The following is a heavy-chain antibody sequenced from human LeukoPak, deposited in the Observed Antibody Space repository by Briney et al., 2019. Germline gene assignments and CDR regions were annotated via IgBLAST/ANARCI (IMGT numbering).Heavy chain of an antibody. Sequence: GGSLRLSCAASGFIFKKYWMTWVRQAPGKGLEWVSSISSSSSYIYYADSVKGRFTISRDNAKNSLYLQMNSLRAEDTAVYYCARSRIVGATSFDYWGQGTLVTVSS. V-gene: IGHV3-21*01. CDR2: ISSSSSYI. D-gene: IGHD1-26*01. CDR3: ARSRIVGATSFDY. J-gene: IGHJ4*02. CDR1: GFIFKKYW.